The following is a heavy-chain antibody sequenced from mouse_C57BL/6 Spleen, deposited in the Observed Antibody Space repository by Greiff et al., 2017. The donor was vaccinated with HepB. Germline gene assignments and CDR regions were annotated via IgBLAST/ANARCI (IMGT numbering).Heavy chain of an antibody. CDR1: GFNIKDDY. Sequence: VQLQQSGAELVRPGASVKLSCTASGFNIKDDYMHWVKQRPEQGLEWIGWIDPENGDTEYASKFQGKATITADTSSNTAYLQLSSLTSEDTAVYYCTRYSNPLRYFDVWGTGTTVTVSS. V-gene: IGHV14-4*01. D-gene: IGHD2-5*01. CDR2: IDPENGDT. J-gene: IGHJ1*03. CDR3: TRYSNPLRYFDV.